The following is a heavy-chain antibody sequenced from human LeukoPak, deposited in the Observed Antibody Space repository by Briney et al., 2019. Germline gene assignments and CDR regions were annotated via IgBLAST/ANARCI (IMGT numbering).Heavy chain of an antibody. CDR2: MWYDGSNK. CDR1: GFTFSSYG. V-gene: IGHV3-33*01. D-gene: IGHD3-22*01. J-gene: IGHJ4*02. CDR3: ARDNDSSGYSAGPVDY. Sequence: GGSLRLSCAASGFTFSSYGMHWVRQAPGKGLEWVAVMWYDGSNKYYADSVKGRFTISRDNSKNTLYLQMNSLRAEDTAVYYCARDNDSSGYSAGPVDYWGQGTLVTVSS.